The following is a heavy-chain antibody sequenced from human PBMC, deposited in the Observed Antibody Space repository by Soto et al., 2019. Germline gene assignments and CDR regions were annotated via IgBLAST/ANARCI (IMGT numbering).Heavy chain of an antibody. V-gene: IGHV3-23*01. CDR1: GFTFSSYA. CDR2: ISGSGGST. D-gene: IGHD3-16*02. Sequence: GGSLRLSCAASGFTFSSYAMSWVRQAPGKGLEWVSAISGSGGSTYYADSVKGRFTISRDNSKNTLYLQMNSLRAEDTAVYYCAKGSDYDYIWGSYRYSLPDYWGQGTLVTVSS. J-gene: IGHJ4*02. CDR3: AKGSDYDYIWGSYRYSLPDY.